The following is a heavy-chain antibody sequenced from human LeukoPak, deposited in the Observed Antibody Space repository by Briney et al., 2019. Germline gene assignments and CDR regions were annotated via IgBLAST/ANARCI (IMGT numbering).Heavy chain of an antibody. CDR3: ARAGYCSGGSCYRYYFDY. D-gene: IGHD2-15*01. V-gene: IGHV4-59*01. CDR1: GGSISSYY. Sequence: SETLSLTCTVSGGSISSYYWSWIRQPPGKGLEWIGYIYYSGSTNYNPSLKSRVTISVDTSKNQFSLKLSSVTAADTAVYYCARAGYCSGGSCYRYYFDYWGQGTLVTVSS. CDR2: IYYSGST. J-gene: IGHJ4*02.